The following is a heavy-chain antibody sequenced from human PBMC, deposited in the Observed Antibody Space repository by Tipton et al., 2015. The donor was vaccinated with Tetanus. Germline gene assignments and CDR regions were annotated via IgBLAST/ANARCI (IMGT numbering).Heavy chain of an antibody. V-gene: IGHV4-39*01. CDR2: IYYSGDT. CDR1: GGSISGSGYF. J-gene: IGHJ4*02. D-gene: IGHD3-10*01. Sequence: TLSLTCSVSGGSISGSGYFWNWVRQSPGKGLEWIGYIYYSGDTYINPSLKSRVTISVDTSKNQFSLRLSSVTAADTAVYFCARHPPPYYYGSGSYLDYWGQGTPVTVSS. CDR3: ARHPPPYYYGSGSYLDY.